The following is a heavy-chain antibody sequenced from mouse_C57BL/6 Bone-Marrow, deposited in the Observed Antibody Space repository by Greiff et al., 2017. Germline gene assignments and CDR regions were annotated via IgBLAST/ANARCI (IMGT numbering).Heavy chain of an antibody. J-gene: IGHJ4*01. V-gene: IGHV15-2*01. Sequence: VQLQQSGSELRSPGSSVKLSCKDSDSEVFPFAYLCWVRQKPGHGFEWIGGILPSIGRTSYGEKYEDKATLDADTLSNTDNLELNRLTSADSAFYYRAREDTGQDYYAMDYWGQGTSVTVSS. CDR2: ILPSIGRT. CDR3: AREDTGQDYYAMDY. CDR1: DSEVFPFAY. D-gene: IGHD3-1*01.